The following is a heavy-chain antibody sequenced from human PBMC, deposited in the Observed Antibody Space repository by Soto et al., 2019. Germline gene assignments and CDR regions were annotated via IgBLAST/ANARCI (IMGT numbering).Heavy chain of an antibody. Sequence: QVQLHESGPGLVKPSETLSLTCTVSGGSITSYFWSWVRQSPGKGLEWIGYMSSSGTTNYNPSLKAGITRSVYRSKNQLSLKMSSVTAADTAVYYCARGVGYCSCGNCYSWGTRNWFDPSGLGTLVTVSS. CDR3: ARGVGYCSCGNCYSWGTRNWFDP. V-gene: IGHV4-59*01. CDR2: MSSSGTT. D-gene: IGHD2-15*01. CDR1: GGSITSYF. J-gene: IGHJ5*02.